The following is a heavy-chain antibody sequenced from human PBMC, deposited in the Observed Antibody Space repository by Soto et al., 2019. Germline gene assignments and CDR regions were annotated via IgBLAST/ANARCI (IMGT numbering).Heavy chain of an antibody. D-gene: IGHD6-6*01. J-gene: IGHJ4*02. CDR1: GGTFSSYA. Sequence: ASVKVSCKASGGTFSSYAISWVRQAPGQGLEWMGGIIPIFGTANYAQKFQGRVTITADESTSTAYMELSSLRSEDTAVYYCARVSEYSSSWGYYFDYWGQGTLVTVSS. V-gene: IGHV1-69*13. CDR3: ARVSEYSSSWGYYFDY. CDR2: IIPIFGTA.